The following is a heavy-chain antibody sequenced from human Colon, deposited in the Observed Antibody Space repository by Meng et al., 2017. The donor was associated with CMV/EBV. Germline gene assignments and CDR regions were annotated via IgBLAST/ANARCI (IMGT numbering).Heavy chain of an antibody. J-gene: IGHJ3*02. CDR1: GYE. V-gene: IGHV4-34*01. D-gene: IGHD2-2*01. Sequence: GYEGSGIRHAQRKGREGMGQIKQSGSTNDNPSLKSRVTISVDTSKNQFSLKLSSVTAADTAVYYCARGAFFLGGYCSSTSCYAFDIWGQGTMVTVSS. CDR3: ARGAFFLGGYCSSTSCYAFDI. CDR2: IKQSGST.